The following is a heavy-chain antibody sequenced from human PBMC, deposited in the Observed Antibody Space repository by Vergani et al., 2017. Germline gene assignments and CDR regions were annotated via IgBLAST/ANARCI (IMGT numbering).Heavy chain of an antibody. V-gene: IGHV4-30-4*01. CDR3: ARVRRDDSSGYYYYYGMDV. CDR1: GGSISSGDYY. Sequence: QVQLQESGPGLVKPSQTLSLTCTVSGGSISSGDYYWSWIRQPPWKGLEWIGYIYYSGSTYYNPSLKSRVTISVDTSKNQFSLKLSSVTAADTAVYYCARVRRDDSSGYYYYYGMDVWGQGTTVTVSS. CDR2: IYYSGST. J-gene: IGHJ6*02. D-gene: IGHD3-22*01.